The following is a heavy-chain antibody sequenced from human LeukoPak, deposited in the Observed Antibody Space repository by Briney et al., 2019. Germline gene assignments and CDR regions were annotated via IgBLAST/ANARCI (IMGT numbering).Heavy chain of an antibody. CDR1: GFTFSSYW. V-gene: IGHV3-7*01. Sequence: PGGSLRLSCVASGFTFSSYWMTWVRQAPGKGLEWVANMRQDGNEKYYVDSVRGRFTISRDNAKNSLYLQMNSLRAEDTAVYYCARGLGWLHSWGQGTLVTVSS. CDR3: ARGLGWLHS. CDR2: MRQDGNEK. D-gene: IGHD3/OR15-3a*01. J-gene: IGHJ5*02.